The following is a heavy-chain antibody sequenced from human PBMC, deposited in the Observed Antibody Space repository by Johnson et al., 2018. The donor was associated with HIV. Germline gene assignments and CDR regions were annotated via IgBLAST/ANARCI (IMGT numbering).Heavy chain of an antibody. V-gene: IGHV3-33*01. CDR2: IWYDGSNK. D-gene: IGHD3-16*01. CDR3: ARDKSLSPLGAYDH. J-gene: IGHJ3*01. Sequence: QVQLVESGGGVVQPGRSLRLSCAASGFTFSSYGMHWVRQAPGKGLEWVAVIWYDGSNKYYADSVKGRFTISRDNSKNTLYLQMNSLRAEDTAGYYCARDKSLSPLGAYDHWGQGTMVNVSS. CDR1: GFTFSSYG.